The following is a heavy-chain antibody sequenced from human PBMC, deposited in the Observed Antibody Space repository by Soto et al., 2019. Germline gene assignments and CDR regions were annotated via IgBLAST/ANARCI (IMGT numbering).Heavy chain of an antibody. J-gene: IGHJ6*02. V-gene: IGHV4-34*01. D-gene: IGHD3-10*01. Sequence: SETLSLTCAVYGGSFSGYYWSWIRQPPGKGLEWIGEINHSGSTNYNPSLKSRVTISVDTSKNQFSLKLSSVTAADTAVYYCARRGGIMVRIYGMDVWGQGTTVPVSS. CDR2: INHSGST. CDR1: GGSFSGYY. CDR3: ARRGGIMVRIYGMDV.